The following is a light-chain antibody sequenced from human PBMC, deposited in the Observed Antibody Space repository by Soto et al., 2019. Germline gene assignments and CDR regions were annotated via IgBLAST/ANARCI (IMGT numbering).Light chain of an antibody. CDR3: QSYDTSLTAFV. J-gene: IGLJ1*01. Sequence: QSVLTQPPSVSGAPGQRATISCTGGSSNIGADYDVHWYQQFPGTAPKLLIFANTNRPSGVPGRFSGSKSGTSASLAITGLQAEDEADYYCQSYDTSLTAFVFGPGTKVTVL. CDR2: ANT. CDR1: SSNIGADYD. V-gene: IGLV1-40*01.